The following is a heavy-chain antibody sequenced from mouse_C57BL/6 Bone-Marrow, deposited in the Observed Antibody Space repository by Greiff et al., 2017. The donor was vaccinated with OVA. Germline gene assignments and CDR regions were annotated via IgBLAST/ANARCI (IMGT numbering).Heavy chain of an antibody. CDR3: ARDVITTVPGWFAY. CDR1: GFTFSSYA. V-gene: IGHV5-4*01. D-gene: IGHD1-1*01. Sequence: DVKLVESGGGLVKPGGSLKLSCAASGFTFSSYAMSWVRQTPEKRLEWVATISDGGSYTYYPDNVKGRFTISRDNAKNNLYLQMSHLKSEDTAMYYCARDVITTVPGWFAYWGQGTLVTVSA. CDR2: ISDGGSYT. J-gene: IGHJ3*01.